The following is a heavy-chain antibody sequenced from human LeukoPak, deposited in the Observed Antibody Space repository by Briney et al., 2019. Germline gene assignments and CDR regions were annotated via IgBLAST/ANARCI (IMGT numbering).Heavy chain of an antibody. Sequence: GGSLRLSCAASGFTFINAWMAWVRQAPGKGLEWVGRIKATPHGGTTDYAAPVKGRFTISRDNSKNMLYLQMNSLKTEDTAVYYCTTDGVGIEGATYDYWGQGTPVTVSS. D-gene: IGHD1-26*01. CDR1: GFTFINAW. CDR2: IKATPHGGTT. V-gene: IGHV3-15*01. J-gene: IGHJ4*02. CDR3: TTDGVGIEGATYDY.